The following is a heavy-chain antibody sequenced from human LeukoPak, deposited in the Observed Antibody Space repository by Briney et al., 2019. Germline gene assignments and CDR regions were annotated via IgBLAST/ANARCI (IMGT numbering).Heavy chain of an antibody. J-gene: IGHJ4*02. CDR2: ISGCGITT. Sequence: GGSLRLSCAASGFTFSNYAMNWVRQAPGKGLEWVSTISGCGITTYYAASVKGRFTISRDNSKNTLYLQMNSLRADDTAVYYCAKAEALVRPGFDYWGQGTLVTVSS. V-gene: IGHV3-23*01. CDR3: AKAEALVRPGFDY. CDR1: GFTFSNYA. D-gene: IGHD6-6*01.